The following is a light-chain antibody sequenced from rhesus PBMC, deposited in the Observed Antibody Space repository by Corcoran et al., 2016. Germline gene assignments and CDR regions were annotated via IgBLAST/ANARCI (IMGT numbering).Light chain of an antibody. J-gene: IGKJ4*01. CDR1: QSLLYSSNNKNY. CDR2: WAS. Sequence: DIVMTQSPDSLAVSLGERVTINCKSSQSLLYSSNNKNYLAWYQQKPGQAPKLLIYWASTRESGVPNRFSGNGSGTDFTLTINGLQAEDVAVYYCQQYYSTPLTFGGGTKVEIK. V-gene: IGKV4-1*01. CDR3: QQYYSTPLT.